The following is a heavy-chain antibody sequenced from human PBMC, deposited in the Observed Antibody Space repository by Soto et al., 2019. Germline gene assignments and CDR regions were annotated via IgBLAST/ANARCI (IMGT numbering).Heavy chain of an antibody. J-gene: IGHJ4*02. V-gene: IGHV6-1*01. CDR3: AREVTATYHFDF. CDR2: TYYRSKWNN. CDR1: GDSVSSNSGA. D-gene: IGHD2-21*02. Sequence: QVQLQQSGPGLVKPSQTLSLTCAISGDSVSSNSGAWNWIRQSPSRGLEWLGRTYYRSKWNNDYALSVKSRISINPDTSKNPFSLQLNSVTPEDTAVYYCAREVTATYHFDFWGQGTLVTVSS.